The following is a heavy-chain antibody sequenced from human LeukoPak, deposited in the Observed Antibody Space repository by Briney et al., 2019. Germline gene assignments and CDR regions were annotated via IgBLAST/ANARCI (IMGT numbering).Heavy chain of an antibody. Sequence: PGGSLRLSCAASGFTFSTYAMHWVRHAPGKGLECVSPFINNAGNTHYANSVKRRFTIPRDNSKMTLYLQMGSLRDEDMAVYYCAREDYYTNNRNYVDYWGQGTLVTVSS. CDR3: AREDYYTNNRNYVDY. J-gene: IGHJ4*02. V-gene: IGHV3-64*01. CDR1: GFTFSTYA. CDR2: FINNAGNT. D-gene: IGHD3-22*01.